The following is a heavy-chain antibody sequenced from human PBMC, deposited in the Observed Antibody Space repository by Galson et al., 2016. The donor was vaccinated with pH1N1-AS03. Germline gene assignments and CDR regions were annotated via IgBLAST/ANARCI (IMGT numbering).Heavy chain of an antibody. CDR2: VDPDTSKT. CDR3: ATDGPRGSLSS. V-gene: IGHV1-69-2*01. D-gene: IGHD6-6*01. J-gene: IGHJ4*02. CDR1: GYTFTDYN. Sequence: VKVSCKVSGYTFTDYNMHWVQQAPGKGLEWMGLVDPDTSKTKYAEKFQGRVTITADTSRDTAYMDLSGLRSADTAIYYCATDGPRGSLSSWGQGTLVNV.